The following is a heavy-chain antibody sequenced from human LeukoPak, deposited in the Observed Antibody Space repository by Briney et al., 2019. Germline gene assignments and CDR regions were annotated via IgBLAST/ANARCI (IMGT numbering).Heavy chain of an antibody. J-gene: IGHJ5*02. CDR1: GFTFSSYS. CDR3: ARGPPLFDP. Sequence: GGSLRLSCAASGFTFSSYSMNWVRQAPGKGLEWVSYIGTSGSPIYYADSVKGRFTISRDHAKNSLSLQMNSLRAEDTAVYYCARGPPLFDPWGQRTLVTVSS. V-gene: IGHV3-48*01. CDR2: IGTSGSPI.